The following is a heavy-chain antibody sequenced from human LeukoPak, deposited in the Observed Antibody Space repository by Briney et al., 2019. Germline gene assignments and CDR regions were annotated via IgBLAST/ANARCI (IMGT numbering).Heavy chain of an antibody. CDR1: GFTFSSYW. CDR3: AKDRYSSSWTTPIPRENDY. Sequence: LAGGSLRLSCAASGFTFSSYWMSWVRQAPGKGLEWVANIKKDGSEKYYVDSVKGRFTISRDNSKNTLYLQMNSLRAEDTAVYYCAKDRYSSSWTTPIPRENDYWGQGTLVTVSS. J-gene: IGHJ4*02. CDR2: IKKDGSEK. D-gene: IGHD6-13*01. V-gene: IGHV3-7*03.